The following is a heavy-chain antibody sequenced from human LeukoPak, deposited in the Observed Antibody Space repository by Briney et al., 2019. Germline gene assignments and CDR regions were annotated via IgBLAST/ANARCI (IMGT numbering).Heavy chain of an antibody. CDR2: INTNSGNP. D-gene: IGHD6-19*01. J-gene: IGHJ6*03. V-gene: IGHV7-4-1*02. CDR1: GYTFSNYA. CDR3: ARVKSYSSGWRGREDYYYYMDV. Sequence: ASVKVSCKASGYTFSNYAVIWVRQAPGQGLEWMGWINTNSGNPTYAQGFTGRFVFSSDTSVSTACLQITSLKAEDTAVYYCARVKSYSSGWRGREDYYYYMDVWGKGTTVTVSS.